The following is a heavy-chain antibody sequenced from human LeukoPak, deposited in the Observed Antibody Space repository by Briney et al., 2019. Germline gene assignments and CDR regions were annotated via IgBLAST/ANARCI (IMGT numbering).Heavy chain of an antibody. J-gene: IGHJ5*02. D-gene: IGHD1-14*01. Sequence: AGGSLRLSCTASGFTFSSYSLNWVRQAPGKGLEWVSSVSTGSNYIYYADSVKGRFTISRDNAKNSLYLQMNSLRAEDTAVYYCARLITIRFDPWGQGTLVTVSS. CDR3: ARLITIRFDP. CDR2: VSTGSNYI. V-gene: IGHV3-21*01. CDR1: GFTFSSYS.